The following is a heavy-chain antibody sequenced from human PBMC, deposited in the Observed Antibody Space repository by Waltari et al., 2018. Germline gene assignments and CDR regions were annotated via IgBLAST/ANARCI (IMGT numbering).Heavy chain of an antibody. Sequence: GQLVEPGGGVVQPGRSLRLSRAVTVLPLSRYSTHWVRRPPGKGLDWVAVVGFDGRNKFYAESVKGRFTISRDNSKNTLYLQMESLRAEDTTIYYCAKDVEGELYYFDNWGQGTLVTVSS. CDR3: AKDVEGELYYFDN. CDR1: VLPLSRYS. CDR2: VGFDGRNK. V-gene: IGHV3-30*18. D-gene: IGHD3-16*01. J-gene: IGHJ4*02.